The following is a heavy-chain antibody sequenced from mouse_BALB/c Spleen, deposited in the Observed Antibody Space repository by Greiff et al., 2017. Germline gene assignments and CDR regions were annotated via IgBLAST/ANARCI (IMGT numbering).Heavy chain of an antibody. J-gene: IGHJ4*01. Sequence: QVQLKESGAELARPGASVKLSCKASGFTFTSYWMQWVKQRPGQGLEWIGAIYPGDGDTRYTQKFKGKATLTADKSSSTAYMQLSSLASEDSAVYYCARWGVDYAMDYWGQGTSVTVSS. CDR1: GFTFTSYW. CDR2: IYPGDGDT. CDR3: ARWGVDYAMDY. V-gene: IGHV1-87*01. D-gene: IGHD2-3*01.